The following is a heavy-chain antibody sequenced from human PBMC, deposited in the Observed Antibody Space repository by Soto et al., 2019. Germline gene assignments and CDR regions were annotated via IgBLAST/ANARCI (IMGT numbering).Heavy chain of an antibody. Sequence: GGSLRLSCAASTFSFGTSWMTWVRQAPGKGLEWVAKIKEDGSEKYYVDSVKGRFTISRDNAKNSLYLQMNSLRAEDAAVYYCARDGGTLGFDYWGQGTLVTVSS. J-gene: IGHJ4*02. CDR1: TFSFGTSW. CDR3: ARDGGTLGFDY. D-gene: IGHD7-27*01. V-gene: IGHV3-7*01. CDR2: IKEDGSEK.